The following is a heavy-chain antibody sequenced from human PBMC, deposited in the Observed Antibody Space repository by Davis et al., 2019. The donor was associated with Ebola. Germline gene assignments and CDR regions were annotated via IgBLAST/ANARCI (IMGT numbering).Heavy chain of an antibody. Sequence: GGSLRLSCAASGFTFSSYSMNWVRQAPGKGLEWVSSISSSSSYIYYADSVKGRFTISRDNSKNTLYLQMNSLRAEDTAVYYCAKDDYGDYVSYYYYGMDVWGQGTTVTVSS. CDR2: ISSSSSYI. CDR3: AKDDYGDYVSYYYYGMDV. J-gene: IGHJ6*02. V-gene: IGHV3-21*01. D-gene: IGHD4-17*01. CDR1: GFTFSSYS.